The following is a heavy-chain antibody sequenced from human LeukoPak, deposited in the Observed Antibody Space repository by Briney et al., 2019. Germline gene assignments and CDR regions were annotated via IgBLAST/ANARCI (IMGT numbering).Heavy chain of an antibody. D-gene: IGHD3-3*01. J-gene: IGHJ4*02. Sequence: ASVKVSCKASGYTFTSYDINWVRQATGQGLEWMGWMSPNSGNTGYAQKFQGRVTMTRDMSTSTVYMELSSLRSEDTAVYYCARDPPLNYDFWSGYSAEDYWGQGTLVTVSS. CDR2: MSPNSGNT. CDR1: GYTFTSYD. V-gene: IGHV1-8*01. CDR3: ARDPPLNYDFWSGYSAEDY.